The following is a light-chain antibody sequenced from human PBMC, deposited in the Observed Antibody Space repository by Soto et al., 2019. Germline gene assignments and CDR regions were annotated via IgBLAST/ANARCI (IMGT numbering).Light chain of an antibody. CDR1: QNVNNW. Sequence: DIRMTQSPSTLSASVGDRVTITCRASQNVNNWVAWYQQKPGKAPKLLIYKTSNLESGVPSRFSGSGSRTEYTLSITSVQRDDFATYYCQQYDLYPRTFGQGTKV. V-gene: IGKV1-5*03. J-gene: IGKJ1*01. CDR2: KTS. CDR3: QQYDLYPRT.